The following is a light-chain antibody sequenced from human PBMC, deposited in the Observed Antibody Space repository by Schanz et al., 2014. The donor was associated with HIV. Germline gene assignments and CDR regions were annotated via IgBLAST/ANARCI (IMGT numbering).Light chain of an antibody. V-gene: IGLV2-14*02. CDR1: SSDVGSYNL. CDR2: EVS. Sequence: QSALTQPASVSGSPGQSITISCTGTSSDVGSYNLVSWYQQHPGKAPKLMIYEVSKRPSGVSNRFSGSKSGNTASLTISGLQAEDEADYYCSSYAGNNNLVVFGGGTKLTVL. J-gene: IGLJ2*01. CDR3: SSYAGNNNLVV.